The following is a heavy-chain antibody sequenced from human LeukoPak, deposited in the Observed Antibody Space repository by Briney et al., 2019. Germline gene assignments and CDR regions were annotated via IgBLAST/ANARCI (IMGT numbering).Heavy chain of an antibody. CDR1: GGSFSGYY. J-gene: IGHJ6*04. CDR2: INHSGST. D-gene: IGHD5-24*01. CDR3: ARDGVPRGMDV. Sequence: SETLSLTCAVYGGSFSGYYRSWIRQPPGKGLEWIGEINHSGSTNYNPSLKSRVTISVDTSKNQFSLKLSSVTAAGTAVYYCARDGVPRGMDVWGKGTTVTVSS. V-gene: IGHV4-34*01.